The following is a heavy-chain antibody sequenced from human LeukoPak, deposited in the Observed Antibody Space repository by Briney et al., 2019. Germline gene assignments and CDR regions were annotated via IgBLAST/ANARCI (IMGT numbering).Heavy chain of an antibody. J-gene: IGHJ4*02. Sequence: SETLSLTCTVSGGSISSSSYYWGWIRQPPGKGLEWIGSIYYSVSTYYNPSLKSRVTISVDTSKNQFSLKLSSVTAADTAVYYCASQDIVVVPAYFDYWGQGTLVTVSS. CDR3: ASQDIVVVPAYFDY. CDR2: IYYSVST. D-gene: IGHD2-2*01. CDR1: GGSISSSSYY. V-gene: IGHV4-39*01.